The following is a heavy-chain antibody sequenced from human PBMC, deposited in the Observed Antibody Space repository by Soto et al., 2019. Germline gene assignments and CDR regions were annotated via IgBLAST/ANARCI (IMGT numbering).Heavy chain of an antibody. CDR2: INQDGGRT. J-gene: IGHJ4*02. Sequence: PGGSLRLSCVASGFTFITSFMGWVRQAPGKGLEWVANINQDGGRTYYVDSVEGRFTISRDNAKDSLYLQMNSLRGEDTAVYYCARYFRGSGRYFFDYWGQGTLVTVSS. CDR1: GFTFITSF. CDR3: ARYFRGSGRYFFDY. D-gene: IGHD6-19*01. V-gene: IGHV3-7*03.